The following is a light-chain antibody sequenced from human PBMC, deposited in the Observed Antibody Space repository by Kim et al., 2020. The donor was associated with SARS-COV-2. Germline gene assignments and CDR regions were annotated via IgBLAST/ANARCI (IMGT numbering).Light chain of an antibody. Sequence: FRFACTGRRCICGGGCVENWDQKFPGPAPKILIFGNSKRPSGVPDRISGSKSGTSASLAITGLQAEDEADYYCQSFDSSLSGPVFGGGTQLTVL. CDR2: GNS. J-gene: IGLJ3*02. V-gene: IGLV1-40*01. CDR3: QSFDSSLSGPV. CDR1: RCICGGGCV.